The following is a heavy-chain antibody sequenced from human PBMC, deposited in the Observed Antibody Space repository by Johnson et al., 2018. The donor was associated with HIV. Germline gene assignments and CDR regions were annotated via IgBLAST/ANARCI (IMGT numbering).Heavy chain of an antibody. CDR3: ARDVYYYDSSEEGAFDI. CDR1: GFTFSSYV. J-gene: IGHJ3*02. CDR2: ISYDGSNK. D-gene: IGHD3-22*01. Sequence: QVQLVESGGGVVQPGRSLRLSCAASGFTFSSYVMHWVRQAPGKGLEWVAVISYDGSNKYYADSVKGRFTISRDNSKNTLYLQMKSLRAEDTAVYYCARDVYYYDSSEEGAFDIWGQGTMVTVSS. V-gene: IGHV3-30*04.